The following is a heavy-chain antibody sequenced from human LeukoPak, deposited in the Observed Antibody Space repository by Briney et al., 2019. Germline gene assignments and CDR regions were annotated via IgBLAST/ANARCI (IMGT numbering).Heavy chain of an antibody. V-gene: IGHV4-59*04. J-gene: IGHJ5*02. Sequence: SETLSLTCSVSGGSIRSYYWSWIRQPPGKGLEWIGTIYYGGSTYYNPSLKSRVTISVDTSKNQFSLKLSSVTAADTAVYFCAGVRGIISRNWFDPWGHGTLVTVSS. CDR1: GGSIRSYY. D-gene: IGHD3-10*01. CDR2: IYYGGST. CDR3: AGVRGIISRNWFDP.